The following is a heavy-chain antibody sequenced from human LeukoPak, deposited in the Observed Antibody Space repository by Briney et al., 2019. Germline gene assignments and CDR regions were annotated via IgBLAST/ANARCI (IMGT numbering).Heavy chain of an antibody. J-gene: IGHJ4*02. CDR2: ISAYNGNT. CDR3: ARDPRYSSGWYHDY. V-gene: IGHV1-18*01. CDR1: GYTFTSYG. Sequence: WASVKVSCKASGYTFTSYGISWVRQAPGQGLEWMGWISAYNGNTNYAQKLQGRVTMTTDTSTSTAYMELRSLRSDDTAVYYCARDPRYSSGWYHDYWGQGTLDTVSS. D-gene: IGHD6-19*01.